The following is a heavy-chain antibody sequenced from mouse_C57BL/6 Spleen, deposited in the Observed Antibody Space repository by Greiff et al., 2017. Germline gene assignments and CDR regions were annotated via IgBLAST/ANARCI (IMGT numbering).Heavy chain of an antibody. CDR3: ARDETGGWMDY. D-gene: IGHD4-1*01. Sequence: EVQVVESGGGLVKPGGSLKLSCAASGFTFSSYAMSWVRQTPEKRLEWVATISDGGSYTYYPDNVKGRFTISRDNAKNNLYLQMSHLKSEDTAVYYCARDETGGWMDYWVQGTSVTVSS. CDR2: ISDGGSYT. CDR1: GFTFSSYA. J-gene: IGHJ4*01. V-gene: IGHV5-4*01.